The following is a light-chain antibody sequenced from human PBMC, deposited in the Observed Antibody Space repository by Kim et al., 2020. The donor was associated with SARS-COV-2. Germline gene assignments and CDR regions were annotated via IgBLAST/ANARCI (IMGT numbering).Light chain of an antibody. Sequence: STGNRVTITCRASQGISSYLAWYQQKPGKAPKLLIYAASTLQSGVPSRFSGSGSGTDFTLTISCLQSEDFATYYCQQYYSYPRVTFGQGTRLEIK. CDR3: QQYYSYPRVT. CDR2: AAS. J-gene: IGKJ5*01. CDR1: QGISSY. V-gene: IGKV1-8*01.